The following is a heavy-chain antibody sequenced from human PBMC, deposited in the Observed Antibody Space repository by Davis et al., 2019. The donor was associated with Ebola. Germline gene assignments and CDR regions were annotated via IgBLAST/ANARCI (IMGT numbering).Heavy chain of an antibody. D-gene: IGHD5-24*01. CDR2: ISCSSSYT. CDR1: GFTFSNAW. V-gene: IGHV3-11*06. CDR3: AKDKEMATGYYYYGMDV. Sequence: GESLKISCAASGFTFSNAWMSWVRQAPGKGLEWVSYISCSSSYTNYAHSVKCRFTISRDNAKNSLYLQMNSLRAEDTAVYYCAKDKEMATGYYYYGMDVWGQGTTVTVSS. J-gene: IGHJ6*02.